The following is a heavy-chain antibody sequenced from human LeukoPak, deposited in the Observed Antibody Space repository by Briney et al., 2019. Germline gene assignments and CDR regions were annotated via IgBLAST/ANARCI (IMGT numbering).Heavy chain of an antibody. Sequence: SETLSLTCTVSGGSISSRGYYWGWIRQPPGKGLEWIGSIYYSGSAYYNPSLNSRVTISVATSKNQFSLKVSSVTAADTAVYYCARHWAPDDYGYNWFDPWGQGTLVTVSS. D-gene: IGHD4-17*01. CDR1: GGSISSRGYY. CDR3: ARHWAPDDYGYNWFDP. CDR2: IYYSGSA. V-gene: IGHV4-39*01. J-gene: IGHJ5*02.